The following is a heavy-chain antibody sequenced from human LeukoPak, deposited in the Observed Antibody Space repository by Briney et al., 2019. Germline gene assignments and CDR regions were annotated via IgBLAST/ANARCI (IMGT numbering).Heavy chain of an antibody. CDR1: GFSFSSYE. V-gene: IGHV3-48*03. CDR2: ISSGGSTI. D-gene: IGHD5-18*01. J-gene: IGHJ4*02. Sequence: GGSLRLSCAASGFSFSSYEMIWVRQAPGKGLEWLSYISSGGSTIYYADSVRGRFTISRDNAKNSLYLQMNNLRAEDTAVYYCAREGTAMLEYSFDYWGQGTLVTVSS. CDR3: AREGTAMLEYSFDY.